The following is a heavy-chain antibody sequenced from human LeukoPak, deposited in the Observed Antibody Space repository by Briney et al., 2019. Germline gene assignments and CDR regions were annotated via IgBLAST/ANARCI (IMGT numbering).Heavy chain of an antibody. Sequence: SETLSLTCAVYGGSFSGYYWSWIRQPPGKGLEWIGEINHSGSTNYNPSLKSRVTISVDTSKNQFSLKLSSVTAADTAVYYCARGRGRFDYWGQGTLVTVSS. V-gene: IGHV4-34*01. J-gene: IGHJ4*02. CDR2: INHSGST. CDR1: GGSFSGYY. D-gene: IGHD3-10*01. CDR3: ARGRGRFDY.